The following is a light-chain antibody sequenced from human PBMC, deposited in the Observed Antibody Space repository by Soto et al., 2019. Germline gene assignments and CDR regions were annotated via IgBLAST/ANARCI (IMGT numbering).Light chain of an antibody. CDR2: STD. J-gene: IGLJ1*01. CDR1: SSNIGSNS. CDR3: AAWDDSLNGYV. V-gene: IGLV1-44*01. Sequence: QPVLTQPPSASGTPGQRATISCSGSSSNIGSNSVNWYLQLPGKAPKLLISSTDQRPSGVPDRFSGSKSGTSGSLAISGLQSEDEADYYCAAWDDSLNGYVFGTGTKLTVL.